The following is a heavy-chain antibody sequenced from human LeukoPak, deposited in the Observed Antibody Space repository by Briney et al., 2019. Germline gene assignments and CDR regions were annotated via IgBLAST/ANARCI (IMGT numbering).Heavy chain of an antibody. V-gene: IGHV6-1*01. CDR3: ARDGGSVGPSYYFDY. D-gene: IGHD1-26*01. Sequence: SQTLLLTCAISGDSVSSNSAACSWIRQSPSRRLEWLGMTYYGSKSNNDYAVSVKSRITINPDTSKNQFSLQLNSVTPEDTAVYYCARDGGSVGPSYYFDYWGQGTLVTVSS. CDR2: TYYGSKSNN. CDR1: GDSVSSNSAA. J-gene: IGHJ4*02.